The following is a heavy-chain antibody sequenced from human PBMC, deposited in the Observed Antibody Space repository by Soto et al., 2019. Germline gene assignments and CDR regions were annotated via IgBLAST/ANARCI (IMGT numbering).Heavy chain of an antibody. D-gene: IGHD2-15*01. Sequence: SVKVSCKASGGTFSSYAISWVRQAPGQGLEWMGGIIPIFGTANYAQKFQGRVTITADKSTSTAYMELSSLRSEDTAVYYCAKDGRHCSGGSCPQGHWGQGTLVTVSS. CDR2: IIPIFGTA. V-gene: IGHV1-69*06. CDR1: GGTFSSYA. CDR3: AKDGRHCSGGSCPQGH. J-gene: IGHJ4*02.